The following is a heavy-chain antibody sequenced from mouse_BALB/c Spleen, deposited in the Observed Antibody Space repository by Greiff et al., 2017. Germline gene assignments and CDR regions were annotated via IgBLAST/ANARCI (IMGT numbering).Heavy chain of an antibody. CDR1: GYTFTDYN. D-gene: IGHD2-1*01. Sequence: LVESGPELVKPGASVKISCKASGYTFTDYNMHWVKQSHGKSLEWIGYIYPYNGGTGYNQKFKSKATLTVDNSSSTAYMELRSLTSEDSAVYYCARDGNSDAMDYWGQGTSVTVSS. J-gene: IGHJ4*01. V-gene: IGHV1S29*02. CDR3: ARDGNSDAMDY. CDR2: IYPYNGGT.